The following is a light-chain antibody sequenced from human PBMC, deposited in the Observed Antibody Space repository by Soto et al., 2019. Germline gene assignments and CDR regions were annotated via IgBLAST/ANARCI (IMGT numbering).Light chain of an antibody. V-gene: IGLV2-8*01. CDR2: DVS. J-gene: IGLJ1*01. Sequence: HSRMRQPASVSVYPRQSFTISCTGSSSDVGAYKFVSWYQQHPGKAPKLMIYDVSKRPTGVPDRLSGSKSGNTASLTVSGLQAEDEADYFCKSYAGSNTYVFGSGTKSP. CDR3: KSYAGSNTYV. CDR1: SSDVGAYKF.